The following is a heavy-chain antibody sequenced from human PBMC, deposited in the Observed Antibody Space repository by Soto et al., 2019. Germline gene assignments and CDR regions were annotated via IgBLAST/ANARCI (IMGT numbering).Heavy chain of an antibody. D-gene: IGHD6-13*01. V-gene: IGHV4-31*03. CDR3: ARCIAAAGKIFDP. CDR2: IYYRGST. CDR1: GGSISSGGYY. J-gene: IGHJ5*02. Sequence: QVQLQESGPGLVKPSQTLSLTCTVSGGSISSGGYYWSWIRKHPGKGLEWIGYIYYRGSTYYNPSLKSRGTISVDTSKNQCALKLSSVTAADTAVYYCARCIAAAGKIFDPWGQGTLVTVSS.